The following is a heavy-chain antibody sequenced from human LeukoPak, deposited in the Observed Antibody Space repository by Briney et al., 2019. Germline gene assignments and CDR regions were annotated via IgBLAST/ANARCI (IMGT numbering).Heavy chain of an antibody. CDR2: INAGNGNT. CDR3: ARPTYGSGSPDY. J-gene: IGHJ4*02. CDR1: GYTFTSYA. Sequence: GASVKVSCKASGYTFTSYAMHWVRQAPGQKLEWMGWINAGNGNTKYSQKFQGRVTITRDTSASTAYMELSSLRSEDTAVYYCARPTYGSGSPDYWGQGTLVTVSS. D-gene: IGHD3-10*01. V-gene: IGHV1-3*01.